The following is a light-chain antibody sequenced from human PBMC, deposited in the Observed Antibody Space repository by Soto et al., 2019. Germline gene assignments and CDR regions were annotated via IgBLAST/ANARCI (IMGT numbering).Light chain of an antibody. J-gene: IGKJ1*01. CDR1: QGIGID. Sequence: AIQMTRSPSSLSAYVGHRVTITCRASQGIGIDLGWYKQKPGKAPQLLSYAASILQNGVPSRFRGSGSGTDFTLTISSLKPADFATYYCLQDYNYPWTFGQGTKVDIK. CDR3: LQDYNYPWT. V-gene: IGKV1-6*01. CDR2: AAS.